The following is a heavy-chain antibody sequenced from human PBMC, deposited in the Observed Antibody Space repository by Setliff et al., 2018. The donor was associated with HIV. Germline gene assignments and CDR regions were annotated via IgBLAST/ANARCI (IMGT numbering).Heavy chain of an antibody. V-gene: IGHV4-34*01. Sequence: SETLSLTCAVYGGSFSDYYWSWIRQPPGKGLEWIGEINHSGSTHYNPPLKSRATISVETSKNQFSLRLNSVTAADTAVYYCARGATLLPGYSDRWEYFYMDVWGKGTTVTVSS. CDR1: GGSFSDYY. J-gene: IGHJ6*03. D-gene: IGHD5-12*01. CDR2: INHSGST. CDR3: ARGATLLPGYSDRWEYFYMDV.